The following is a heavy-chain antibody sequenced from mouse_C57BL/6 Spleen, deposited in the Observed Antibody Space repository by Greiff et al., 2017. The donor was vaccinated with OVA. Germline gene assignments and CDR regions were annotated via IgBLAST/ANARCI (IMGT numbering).Heavy chain of an antibody. Sequence: VQLQQPGAELVKPGASVKLSCKASGYTFTSYWMHWVKQRPGRGLEWIGRIDPNSGGTKYNEKFKSKATLTVDKPSSTAYMQLSSLTSEDSAVYYCAREGDYYGSSSYAMDYWGQGTSVTVSS. CDR1: GYTFTSYW. V-gene: IGHV1-72*01. CDR2: IDPNSGGT. CDR3: AREGDYYGSSSYAMDY. D-gene: IGHD1-1*01. J-gene: IGHJ4*01.